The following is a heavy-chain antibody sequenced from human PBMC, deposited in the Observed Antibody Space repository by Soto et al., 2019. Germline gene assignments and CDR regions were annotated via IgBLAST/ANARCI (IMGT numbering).Heavy chain of an antibody. CDR1: CHSISSYY. Sequence: SDTLSLTCTVSCHSISSYYWTWLRQPPGKGLEWIVYIYYTGTTNYNPSLKSRVTISIDTSKNQFSLKLNSVTAADTAVYYCARVLLPTPIYKYHYYYMDVWGKGTTVT. V-gene: IGHV4-59*01. J-gene: IGHJ6*03. D-gene: IGHD1-1*01. CDR2: IYYTGTT. CDR3: ARVLLPTPIYKYHYYYMDV.